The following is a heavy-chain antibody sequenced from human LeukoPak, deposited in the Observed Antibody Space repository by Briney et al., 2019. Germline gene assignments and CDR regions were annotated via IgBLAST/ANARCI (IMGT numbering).Heavy chain of an antibody. J-gene: IGHJ4*02. D-gene: IGHD5-24*01. CDR1: GYTLTELS. CDR2: FDPEDGET. V-gene: IGHV1-24*01. CDR3: ATLISGRYRDGYNFFDY. Sequence: ASVKVSCKDSGYTLTELSMHWVRQAPGKGLEWMGGFDPEDGETIYAQKFQGRVTMTEDTSTGTAYMELSSLRSEDTAVYYCATLISGRYRDGYNFFDYWGQGTLVTVSS.